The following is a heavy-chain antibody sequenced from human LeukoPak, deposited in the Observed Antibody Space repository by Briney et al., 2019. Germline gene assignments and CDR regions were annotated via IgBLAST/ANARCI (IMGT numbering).Heavy chain of an antibody. V-gene: IGHV1-69*04. CDR3: AILPSQAGSVGVPAATVEDY. D-gene: IGHD2-2*01. Sequence: WASVTVSCKASGGTFSSYAISWVRQAPGQGLEWMGRIIPIFGIANYAQKFQGRVTITADKSTSTAYMELSSLRSEDTAVYYCAILPSQAGSVGVPAATVEDYWGQGTLVTVSS. CDR1: GGTFSSYA. J-gene: IGHJ4*02. CDR2: IIPIFGIA.